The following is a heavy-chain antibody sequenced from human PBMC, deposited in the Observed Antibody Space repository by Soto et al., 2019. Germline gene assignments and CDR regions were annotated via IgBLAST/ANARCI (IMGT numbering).Heavy chain of an antibody. V-gene: IGHV1-3*01. CDR1: GYTFTSYA. CDR3: ARGLNGYLHYFDY. CDR2: INAGNGNT. Sequence: VKVSCKASGYTFTSYAMHWVRQAPGQRLEWMGWINAGNGNTKYSQKFQGRVTITRDTSASTAYMELSSLRSEDTAVYYCARGLNGYLHYFDYWGQGTPVTVS. J-gene: IGHJ4*02. D-gene: IGHD5-18*01.